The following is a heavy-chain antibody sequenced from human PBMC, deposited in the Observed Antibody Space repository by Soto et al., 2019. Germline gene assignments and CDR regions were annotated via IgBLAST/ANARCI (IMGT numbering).Heavy chain of an antibody. Sequence: ASVKVASKVSGYTLTELSMHWVRQATGKGLEWMGGFNPKDGNTSYAQKFQGRVTMTRNTSISTAYMELSRLTSEDTALYYCARGLGSSWLPYYYYYMDVWGKGTTVTVSS. V-gene: IGHV1-24*01. D-gene: IGHD6-13*01. CDR1: GYTLTELS. J-gene: IGHJ6*03. CDR3: ARGLGSSWLPYYYYYMDV. CDR2: FNPKDGNT.